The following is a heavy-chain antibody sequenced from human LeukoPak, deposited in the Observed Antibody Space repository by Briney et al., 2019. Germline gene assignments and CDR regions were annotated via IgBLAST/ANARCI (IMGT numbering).Heavy chain of an antibody. CDR1: GFTFSTYA. V-gene: IGHV3-23*01. CDR2: ISGGGGST. D-gene: IGHD1-14*01. J-gene: IGHJ4*02. CDR3: AKEQALSLRIPFDY. Sequence: GGSLRLSCAASGFTFSTYAMSWVRQAPGKGLEWVSAISGGGGSTYYADSVQGRFSISRDNSNNTVYLQMSSLRAEDTAVYYCAKEQALSLRIPFDYWGQGTLVSVSS.